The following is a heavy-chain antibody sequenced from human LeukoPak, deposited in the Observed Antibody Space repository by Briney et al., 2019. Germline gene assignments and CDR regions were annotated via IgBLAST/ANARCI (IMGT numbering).Heavy chain of an antibody. J-gene: IGHJ4*02. CDR1: GGSFSGYY. Sequence: PSETLSLTCAVYGGSFSGYYWSWIRQPAGKGLEWIGRIYTSGSTNYNPSLKSRVTMSVDTSKNQFSLKLSSVTAADTAVYYCARERPMVRGVIITDSFDYWGQGTLVTVSS. CDR2: IYTSGST. D-gene: IGHD3-10*01. CDR3: ARERPMVRGVIITDSFDY. V-gene: IGHV4-4*07.